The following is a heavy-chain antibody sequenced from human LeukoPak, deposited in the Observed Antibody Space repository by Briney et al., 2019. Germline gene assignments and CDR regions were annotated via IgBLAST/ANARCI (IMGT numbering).Heavy chain of an antibody. D-gene: IGHD2-21*01. CDR1: GGSLGRSNTY. V-gene: IGHV4-39*01. CDR3: ARHRGGGGYHYMDV. J-gene: IGHJ6*03. CDR2: TLHSGYT. Sequence: PSDTLSLTCTVSGGSLGRSNTYWGWIRPTPGKGLEWLGTTLHSGYTYNNPSLKSRVTMSVDSSKNQFSLSLSSVTAADTAVYFCARHRGGGGYHYMDVWGKGTTVIVSS.